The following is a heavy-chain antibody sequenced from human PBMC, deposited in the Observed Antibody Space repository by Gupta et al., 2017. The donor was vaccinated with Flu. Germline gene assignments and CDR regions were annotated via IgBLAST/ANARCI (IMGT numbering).Heavy chain of an antibody. CDR1: GFNFGSYW. J-gene: IGHJ4*02. Sequence: EVQLVESGGGLVQPGWSLRLPCAASGFNFGSYWMTWVGQAPGKGLEWVDNIKQDGSEKYYVESVKGRFTVSKDNAKNSLYLQMNSLRAEDTSVYYGARHIDWAFDYWGQGSLVIVSS. D-gene: IGHD3-9*01. CDR2: IKQDGSEK. V-gene: IGHV3-7*01. CDR3: ARHIDWAFDY.